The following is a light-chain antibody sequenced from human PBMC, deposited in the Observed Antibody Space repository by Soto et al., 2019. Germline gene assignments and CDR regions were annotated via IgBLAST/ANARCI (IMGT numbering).Light chain of an antibody. CDR1: QSISSY. Sequence: DIQMTQSPSSLSASVGDRVTITCRASQSISSYLNWYQQKPGKAPKLLIYAASSLQSGVPSRFSGSGSGTDFTLTISSLQPEDFATYYCQQRITFGQGTRLEMK. V-gene: IGKV1-39*01. J-gene: IGKJ5*01. CDR3: QQRIT. CDR2: AAS.